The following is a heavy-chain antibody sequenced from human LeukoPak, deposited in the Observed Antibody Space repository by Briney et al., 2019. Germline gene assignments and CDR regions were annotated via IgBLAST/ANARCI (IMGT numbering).Heavy chain of an antibody. CDR3: ARETGGYDSRLD. V-gene: IGHV1-2*02. CDR1: GYTFTGYY. D-gene: IGHD3-9*01. Sequence: VASVQVSCKASGYTFTGYYMHWVRQAPGQGLEWMGWINPNSGGTNYAQKFQGRVTMTRDTSISTAYMELSRLRSDDTAVYYCARETGGYDSRLDWGQGTLVTVSS. J-gene: IGHJ4*02. CDR2: INPNSGGT.